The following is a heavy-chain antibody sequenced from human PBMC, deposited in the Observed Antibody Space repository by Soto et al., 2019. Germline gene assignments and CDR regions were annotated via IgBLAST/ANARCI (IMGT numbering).Heavy chain of an antibody. V-gene: IGHV4-59*08. Sequence: PSETLSLTCTVSGGSISSYYWSWIRQPPGKGLEWIGYIYYSGSTNYNPSLKSRVTISADTSKNQFSLKLSSVTAADTAVYYCARSRGYSYGTFDYWGQGTLVTVSS. J-gene: IGHJ4*02. D-gene: IGHD5-18*01. CDR1: GGSISSYY. CDR2: IYYSGST. CDR3: ARSRGYSYGTFDY.